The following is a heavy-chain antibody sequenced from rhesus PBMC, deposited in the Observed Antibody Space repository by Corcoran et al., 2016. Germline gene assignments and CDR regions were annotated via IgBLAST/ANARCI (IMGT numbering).Heavy chain of an antibody. D-gene: IGHD3-16*01. V-gene: IGHV5-2*01. J-gene: IGHJ4*01. CDR3: AKVGYSGSYDY. CDR2: IDPSDSDT. CDR1: GYRFTSYW. Sequence: EVQLVQSGAEVKRPGESLKISCKTSGYRFTSYWISWVRRMPGKGLAWMGAIDPSDSDTRYSPSFQGQVTISADKSISTTYLQWSSLKASDSATYYCAKVGYSGSYDYWGQGVLVTVSS.